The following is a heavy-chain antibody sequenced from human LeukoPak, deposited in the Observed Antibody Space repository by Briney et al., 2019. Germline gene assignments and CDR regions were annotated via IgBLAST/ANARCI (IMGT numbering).Heavy chain of an antibody. CDR3: ATSYDTSGYYLFGY. Sequence: PSETLSLTCTVSGGSISSSRNSWAWIRQPPGKGLEWIGSIYSSGSTFYNPSLKSRVTISVDTSKKQFSLKLTSVTAADTAVYYCATSYDTSGYYLFGYWGQGTLVTVSS. V-gene: IGHV4-39*01. D-gene: IGHD3-22*01. CDR2: IYSSGST. CDR1: GGSISSSRNS. J-gene: IGHJ4*02.